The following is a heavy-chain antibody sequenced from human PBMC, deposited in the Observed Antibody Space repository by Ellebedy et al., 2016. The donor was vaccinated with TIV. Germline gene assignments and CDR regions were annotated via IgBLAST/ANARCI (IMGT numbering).Heavy chain of an antibody. J-gene: IGHJ4*02. V-gene: IGHV3-30*03. CDR1: GFTFSSYS. CDR3: ARIISSGAY. D-gene: IGHD6-19*01. CDR2: ISYDGSNK. Sequence: PGGSLRLSCAASGFTFSSYSMNWVRQAPGKGLEWVAVISYDGSNKYYADSVKGRFTISRDNAKNTLYLQMNSLRDEDTAVYYCARIISSGAYWGQGTLVTVSS.